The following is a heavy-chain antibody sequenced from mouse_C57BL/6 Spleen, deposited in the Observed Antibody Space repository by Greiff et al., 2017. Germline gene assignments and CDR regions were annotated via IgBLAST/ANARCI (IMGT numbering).Heavy chain of an antibody. D-gene: IGHD2-3*01. Sequence: VKLLESGPGLVQPSQSLSITCTVSGFSLTSYGVHWVRQSPGKGLEWLGVIWRGGSTDYNAAFMSRLSLTKDNSKSQVFFIINSLRAADTAIYDCAENLGDGCPFFAYWGQGTLVTVSA. V-gene: IGHV2-5*01. CDR3: AENLGDGCPFFAY. CDR1: GFSLTSYG. CDR2: IWRGGST. J-gene: IGHJ3*01.